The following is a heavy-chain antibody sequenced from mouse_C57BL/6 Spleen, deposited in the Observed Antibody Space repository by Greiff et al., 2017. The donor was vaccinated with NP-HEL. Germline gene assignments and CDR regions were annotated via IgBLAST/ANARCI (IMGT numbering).Heavy chain of an antibody. CDR2: IYPYNDGT. J-gene: IGHJ3*01. V-gene: IGHV1-14*01. Sequence: EVKLMESGPELVKPGASVKMSCKASGYTFTSYVMHWVKQKPGQGLEWIGYIYPYNDGTKYNEKFKGKATLTSDKSSSTAYMELSSLTSEDSAVYYCPRRRLGRQRAWFAYWGQGTLVTVSA. D-gene: IGHD4-1*01. CDR3: PRRRLGRQRAWFAY. CDR1: GYTFTSYV.